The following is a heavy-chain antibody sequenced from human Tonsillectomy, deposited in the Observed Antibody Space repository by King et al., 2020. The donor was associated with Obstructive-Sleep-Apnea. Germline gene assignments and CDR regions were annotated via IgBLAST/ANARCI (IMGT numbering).Heavy chain of an antibody. CDR1: GGSISSSSYY. CDR2: IYYSGST. CDR3: AREGDIVVVPAANMDV. Sequence: LQLQESGPGLVKPSETLSLTCTVSGGSISSSSYYWGWIRQPPGKGLEWIGSIYYSGSTYYNPSLKSRVTISVDTSKNQFSLKLSSVTAADTAVYYWAREGDIVVVPAANMDVWGQGTTVTVSS. D-gene: IGHD2-2*01. J-gene: IGHJ6*02. V-gene: IGHV4-39*07.